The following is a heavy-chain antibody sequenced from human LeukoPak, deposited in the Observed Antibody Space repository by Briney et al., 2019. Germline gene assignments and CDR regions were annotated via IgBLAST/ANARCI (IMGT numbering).Heavy chain of an antibody. J-gene: IGHJ6*03. V-gene: IGHV3-48*03. CDR2: ISSTSSTI. Sequence: QSGGSLRLSCVASGFTFSHYEMNWVRQAPGEGLEWVSYISSTSSTIYYADSVKGRFTISRDNTKNSLYLQMSSLRAEDTAVYFCVRDGYGYNYMDVWGKGTTVTVSS. CDR3: VRDGYGYNYMDV. D-gene: IGHD4-17*01. CDR1: GFTFSHYE.